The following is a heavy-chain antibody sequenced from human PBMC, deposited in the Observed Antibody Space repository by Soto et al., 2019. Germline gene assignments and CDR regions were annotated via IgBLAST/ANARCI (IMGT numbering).Heavy chain of an antibody. J-gene: IGHJ3*02. Sequence: QVQLQQWGAGLLKPSETLSLTCAVYGGSFSGYYWSWIRQPPGNGLEWIRGINHSGSTNYNPSLKSRVTISVDTSKNQFSLKLSSVTAADTAVYYCARMGSYYDFWSAKGDAFDIWDQGTMVIVSS. V-gene: IGHV4-34*01. CDR2: INHSGST. CDR3: ARMGSYYDFWSAKGDAFDI. CDR1: GGSFSGYY. D-gene: IGHD3-3*01.